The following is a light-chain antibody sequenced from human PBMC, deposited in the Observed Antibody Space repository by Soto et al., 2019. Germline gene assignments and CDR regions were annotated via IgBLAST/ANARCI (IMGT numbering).Light chain of an antibody. CDR1: QTISGF. J-gene: IGKJ4*01. Sequence: DVQMTQSPSSLSASGGDRVAITCRASQTISGFLNWYQQKPGEAPKLLIYAASTLQSGVPSRFSGSGSGTDFTLTISSLQPEDFTTYYCQHSYSAPLPFGGGTK. CDR3: QHSYSAPLP. V-gene: IGKV1-39*01. CDR2: AAS.